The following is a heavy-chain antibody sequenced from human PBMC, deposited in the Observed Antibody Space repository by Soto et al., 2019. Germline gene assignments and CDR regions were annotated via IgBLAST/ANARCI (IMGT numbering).Heavy chain of an antibody. D-gene: IGHD2-15*01. CDR2: INHSGST. CDR3: ARGIGYCSGGSCSTPFDY. J-gene: IGHJ4*02. CDR1: GGSFSGYY. V-gene: IGHV4-34*01. Sequence: QVQLQQWGAGLLKPSETLSLTCAVYGGSFSGYYWSWIRQPPGKGLEWIGEINHSGSTNYNPSLKSRVTISVDTSKNQFSLKMSSVTAADTAVYYCARGIGYCSGGSCSTPFDYWGQGTLVTVSS.